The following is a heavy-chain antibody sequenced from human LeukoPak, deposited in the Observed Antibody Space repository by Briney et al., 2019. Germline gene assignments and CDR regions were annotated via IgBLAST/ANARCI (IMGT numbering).Heavy chain of an antibody. CDR1: GFTFSSYV. J-gene: IGHJ4*02. CDR2: ISYDGSNE. D-gene: IGHD2-15*01. Sequence: PGGSLRLSCAASGFTFSSYVMHWVRQAPGKGLEWVAIISYDGSNEYYADSVKGRFTISRDNSKNTLYLQMNSLRAADTAVYYCARDAQSISGFDYWGQGTLVTVSS. CDR3: ARDAQSISGFDY. V-gene: IGHV3-30*04.